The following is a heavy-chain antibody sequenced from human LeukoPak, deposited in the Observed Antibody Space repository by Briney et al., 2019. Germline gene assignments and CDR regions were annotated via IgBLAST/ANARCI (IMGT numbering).Heavy chain of an antibody. Sequence: GGSLRLSCAASGFTFSSYSMNWVRQAPGKGLEWVSYISSSSSTIYYADSVKGRFTISRDNSKNTLYLQMNSLRAEDTAVYYCARDLLQYYDFWSGYYFDYWGRGTLVTVSS. V-gene: IGHV3-48*01. CDR2: ISSSSSTI. J-gene: IGHJ4*02. D-gene: IGHD3-3*01. CDR3: ARDLLQYYDFWSGYYFDY. CDR1: GFTFSSYS.